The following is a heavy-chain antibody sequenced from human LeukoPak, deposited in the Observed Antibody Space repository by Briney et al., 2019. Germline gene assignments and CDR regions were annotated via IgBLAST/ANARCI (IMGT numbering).Heavy chain of an antibody. V-gene: IGHV3-9*01. CDR1: GFTFDDYA. CDR2: ISWNSGSI. J-gene: IGHJ4*02. CDR3: AKDKVRLGYDAFVY. D-gene: IGHD5-12*01. Sequence: GGSLRLSCAASGFTFDDYAMHWVRQAPGKGLEWVSGISWNSGSIGYADSVKGRFTISRDNAKNSLYLQMNSLRAEDTALYYCAKDKVRLGYDAFVYWGQGTLVTVSS.